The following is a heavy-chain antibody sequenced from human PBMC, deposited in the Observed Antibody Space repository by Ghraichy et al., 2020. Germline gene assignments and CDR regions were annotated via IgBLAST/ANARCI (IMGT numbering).Heavy chain of an antibody. J-gene: IGHJ4*02. V-gene: IGHV4-34*01. Sequence: SETLSLTCAVFGGSLSDSLWSWIRQPPEKGLEWIGEITPSGSTNYNPSLKSRITISVDTSKNQFSLNLTSLTAADTAVYYCARGTATSSWFLVYWGQGTLVTVSS. CDR2: ITPSGST. CDR1: GGSLSDSL. D-gene: IGHD6-13*01. CDR3: ARGTATSSWFLVY.